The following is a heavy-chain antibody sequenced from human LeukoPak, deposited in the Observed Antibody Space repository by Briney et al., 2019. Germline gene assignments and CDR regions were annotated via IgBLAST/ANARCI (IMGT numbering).Heavy chain of an antibody. CDR1: GFTFSSYD. J-gene: IGHJ6*02. CDR2: IGTAGDT. CDR3: ARESPCDSSGYHYYYYGMDV. D-gene: IGHD3-22*01. Sequence: GGSPRLSCAASGFTFSSYDMHWVRQATGKGLEWVSAIGTAGDTYYPGSVKGRFTISRENAKNSLYLQMNSLRAGDTAVYYCARESPCDSSGYHYYYYGMDVWGQGTTVTVSS. V-gene: IGHV3-13*01.